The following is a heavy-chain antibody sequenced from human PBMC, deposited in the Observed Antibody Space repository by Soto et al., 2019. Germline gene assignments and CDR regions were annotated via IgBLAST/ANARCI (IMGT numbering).Heavy chain of an antibody. CDR2: ISNTGTYV. CDR1: GFTFSDYT. J-gene: IGHJ4*02. Sequence: EVQLVESGGGLVKPGGSLRLSCAASGFTFSDYTMNWVRQAPGKGLEWVSSISNTGTYVYYADSVKGRFTISRDNAKKSLFLQMNSLRAEDTAVYYCTRSRYNAYGSLYWGPGTLVTVSS. D-gene: IGHD5-12*01. CDR3: TRSRYNAYGSLY. V-gene: IGHV3-21*01.